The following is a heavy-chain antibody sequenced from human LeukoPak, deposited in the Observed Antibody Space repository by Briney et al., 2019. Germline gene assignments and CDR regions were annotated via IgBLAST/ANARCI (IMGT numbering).Heavy chain of an antibody. V-gene: IGHV3-23*01. D-gene: IGHD2-2*01. CDR3: AKVPKGGYFDY. CDR1: GFTFSSYG. J-gene: IGHJ4*02. Sequence: GGSLRLSCAASGFTFSSYGMHWVRQAPGKGLEWVSGVSGSGTSTYYADYVKGRFAISRDNSKNTLYLQMNSLRAEDTAVYYCAKVPKGGYFDYWGQGTLVTVSS. CDR2: VSGSGTST.